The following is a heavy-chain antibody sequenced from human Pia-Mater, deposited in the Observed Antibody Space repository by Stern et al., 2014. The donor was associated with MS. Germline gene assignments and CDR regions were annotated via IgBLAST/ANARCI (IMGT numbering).Heavy chain of an antibody. CDR3: ASRGAGEFGVSPTGS. D-gene: IGHD2-8*01. J-gene: IGHJ5*02. V-gene: IGHV7-4-1*02. CDR2: INTNTGKP. Sequence: QVQLVQSGSELKKPGASVKVSCKASGYNFRNYAMNWVRQAPGQGLEWMGWINTNTGKPLYAQGFTGRFVFSLDTSVSTAYLQISSLKTEGTAVYYCASRGAGEFGVSPTGSWGQGTLVTVSS. CDR1: GYNFRNYA.